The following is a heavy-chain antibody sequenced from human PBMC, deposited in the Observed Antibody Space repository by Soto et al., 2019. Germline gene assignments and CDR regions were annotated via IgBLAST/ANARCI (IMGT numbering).Heavy chain of an antibody. J-gene: IGHJ5*02. V-gene: IGHV2-5*02. CDR1: GFSLSTSGVG. D-gene: IGHD3-22*01. Sequence: SGPTLVNPTQTLTLTCTFSGFSLSTSGVGVGWIRQPPGKALEWLALISWDDDRRYRPYLRGRLTITKGTSTNQVVLTMTNMDPVDTATYYFSFRRDGSGYYYAAWGQGTLVPVSS. CDR2: ISWDDDR. CDR3: SFRRDGSGYYYAA.